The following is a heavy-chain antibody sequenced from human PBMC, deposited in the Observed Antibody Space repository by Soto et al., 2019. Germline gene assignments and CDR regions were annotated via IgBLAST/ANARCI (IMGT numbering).Heavy chain of an antibody. Sequence: SETLSLTCSVPGYLISSGYYWGWIRQTPGKGLEWLGSIDYSGRTYYNPSLKSRVSTSVDLSKNQFSLNLRSVTAADTAVYFCATASSPGSDSYYFDYWGQGTLVTVSS. D-gene: IGHD2-21*02. J-gene: IGHJ4*02. CDR2: IDYSGRT. V-gene: IGHV4-38-2*02. CDR1: GYLISSGYY. CDR3: ATASSPGSDSYYFDY.